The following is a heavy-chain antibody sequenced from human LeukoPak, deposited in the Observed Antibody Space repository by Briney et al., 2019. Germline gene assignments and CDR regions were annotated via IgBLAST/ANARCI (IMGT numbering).Heavy chain of an antibody. Sequence: GGSLRLSCAASGFTFSSYWMSWVRQAPGKGLEWVANINQDGSEKYYVDSVKGRFTISRDNAKNSLYLQMNSLRAEDTAVYYCSRNKYSSGWSPNRWGQGTLVTVSS. V-gene: IGHV3-7*01. J-gene: IGHJ4*02. D-gene: IGHD6-19*01. CDR1: GFTFSSYW. CDR3: SRNKYSSGWSPNR. CDR2: INQDGSEK.